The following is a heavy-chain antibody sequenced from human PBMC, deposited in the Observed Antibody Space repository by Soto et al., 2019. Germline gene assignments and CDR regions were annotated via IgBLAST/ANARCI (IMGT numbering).Heavy chain of an antibody. CDR2: IWYDGSNK. D-gene: IGHD2-2*01. CDR1: GSTFSSYG. Sequence: PGGSLRLSCAASGSTFSSYGMHWVRQAPGKGLEWVAVIWYDGSNKYYADSVKGRFTISRDNSKNTLYLQMNSLRAEDTAVYYCARDPVVPAAMIAYYYGMDVWGQGTTVTVSS. V-gene: IGHV3-33*01. CDR3: ARDPVVPAAMIAYYYGMDV. J-gene: IGHJ6*02.